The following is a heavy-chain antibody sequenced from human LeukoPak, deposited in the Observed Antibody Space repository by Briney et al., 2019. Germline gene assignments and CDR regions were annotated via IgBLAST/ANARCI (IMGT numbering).Heavy chain of an antibody. J-gene: IGHJ4*02. D-gene: IGHD2-2*01. V-gene: IGHV3-23*01. CDR3: AKQRAGWVVVVPAASRGSDY. Sequence: GGSLRLSCAASGFTFSSYAMSWVRQAPGKGLECVSAITGGDGSPYYADSVKGRFTISRDNSKNTLYLQMNSLKDEDKGVYYCAKQRAGWVVVVPAASRGSDYWGQGTLVTVSS. CDR1: GFTFSSYA. CDR2: ITGGDGSP.